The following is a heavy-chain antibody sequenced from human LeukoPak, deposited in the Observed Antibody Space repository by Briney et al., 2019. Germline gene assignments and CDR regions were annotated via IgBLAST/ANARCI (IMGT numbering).Heavy chain of an antibody. J-gene: IGHJ3*02. CDR1: GFTFSSYG. Sequence: PGGSLRLSCAASGFTFSSYGMHWVRQAPGKGLEWVAFIQYDGSNKYYADSVKGRFTISRDNSKSTLYLQMTSLRAEDTAVYYCAKPGGSGWSNDAFDIWGQGTMVTVSS. D-gene: IGHD6-19*01. V-gene: IGHV3-30*02. CDR3: AKPGGSGWSNDAFDI. CDR2: IQYDGSNK.